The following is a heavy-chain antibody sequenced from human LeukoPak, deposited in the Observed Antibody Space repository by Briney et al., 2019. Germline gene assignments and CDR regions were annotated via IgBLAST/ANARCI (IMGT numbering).Heavy chain of an antibody. D-gene: IGHD3-16*01. V-gene: IGHV3-23*01. CDR1: GFXFRSYV. CDR3: AKVTYDYVWGSYEN. Sequence: GGSLRLSCVASGFXFRSYVFSWVRQAPGKGLEWVSTLSGSGESTYYADAVKGRFTISRDNSKNTVHLQMNGLRAEDTAVYHCAKVTYDYVWGSYENWGQGTLVTVSS. CDR2: LSGSGEST. J-gene: IGHJ4*02.